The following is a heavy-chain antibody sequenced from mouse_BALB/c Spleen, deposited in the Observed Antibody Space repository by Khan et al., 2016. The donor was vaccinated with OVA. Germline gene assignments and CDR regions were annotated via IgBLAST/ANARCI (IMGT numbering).Heavy chain of an antibody. CDR3: ARGDYYGSSSFAY. CDR1: GYSFTGYY. V-gene: IGHV1S34*01. D-gene: IGHD1-1*01. CDR2: ISCYNGST. Sequence: LVKTGASVKISCKASGYSFTGYYMHWVKQSHGKSLEWIGYISCYNGSTTYNQKFKGKATFTVDTSSSTVYMQFNGLTSEDSAVYYCARGDYYGSSSFAYWGQGTLVTVSA. J-gene: IGHJ3*01.